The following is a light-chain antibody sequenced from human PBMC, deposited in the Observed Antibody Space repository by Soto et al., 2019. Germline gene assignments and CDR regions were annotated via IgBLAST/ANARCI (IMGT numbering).Light chain of an antibody. Sequence: QSALTQPASVSGSPGQSITISCTGTSSDVGSYNLVSWYQQHPGKAPKFMIYEGSKRPSGVSNRFSASKSGNTASLTISGLQAEDEADYYCCSYAGSYVLFGGGTKLTVL. J-gene: IGLJ2*01. CDR3: CSYAGSYVL. V-gene: IGLV2-23*01. CDR1: SSDVGSYNL. CDR2: EGS.